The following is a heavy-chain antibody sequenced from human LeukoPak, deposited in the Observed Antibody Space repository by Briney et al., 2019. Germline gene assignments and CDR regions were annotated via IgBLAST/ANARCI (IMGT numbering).Heavy chain of an antibody. CDR3: ARQRTSGSASNLRVAQIDS. D-gene: IGHD3-3*01. V-gene: IGHV4-38-2*02. Sequence: PSETLSLTCTVSGYSISFGYYWGWIRQPPGKGLEWIGSIYYSGSTYYNPSLKSRATISVDTSKNQISLKVSSVTAADSALYFCARQRTSGSASNLRVAQIDSWGQGTLVTVSS. J-gene: IGHJ4*02. CDR2: IYYSGST. CDR1: GYSISFGYY.